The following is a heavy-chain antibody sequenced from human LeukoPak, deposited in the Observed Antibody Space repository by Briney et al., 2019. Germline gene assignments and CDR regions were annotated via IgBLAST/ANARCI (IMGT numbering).Heavy chain of an antibody. J-gene: IGHJ4*02. CDR2: IYTSGST. CDR1: GGFISSSSYY. D-gene: IGHD3-22*01. CDR3: ARAGLDSSGYYSHFDY. V-gene: IGHV4-61*02. Sequence: SETLSLTCTVSGGFISSSSYYWSWIRQPAGKGLEWIGRIYTSGSTNYNPSLKSRVTISVDTSKNQVSLKLSSVTAADTAVYYCARAGLDSSGYYSHFDYWGQGTLVTVSS.